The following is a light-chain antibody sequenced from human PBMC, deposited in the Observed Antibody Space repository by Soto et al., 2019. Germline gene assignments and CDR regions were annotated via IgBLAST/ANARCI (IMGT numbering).Light chain of an antibody. CDR2: DTS. J-gene: IGKJ4*01. V-gene: IGKV3-15*01. CDR1: QVIGDT. Sequence: PATRCVSPGEGASRSWRASQVIGDTLAWYHQKPGQTPRLLIYDTSIRATGVPARFSGSRSGAEFTLTISCLQAEDCIRYNCEDSVIRLISFCGG. CDR3: EDSVIRLIS.